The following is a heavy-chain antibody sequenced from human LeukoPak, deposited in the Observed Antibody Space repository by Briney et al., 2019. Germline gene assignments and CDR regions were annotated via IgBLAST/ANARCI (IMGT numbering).Heavy chain of an antibody. CDR2: INAGNGNT. CDR1: GYAFTNYA. V-gene: IGHV1-3*01. J-gene: IGHJ4*02. D-gene: IGHD2-2*01. CDR3: ARGRIVVVPAALDY. Sequence: ASVKVSCKASGYAFTNYAMHWVRQAPGQRLEWMGWINAGNGNTKYSQKFQGRVTITRDTSASTAYMELSSLRSEDTAVYYCARGRIVVVPAALDYWGQGTLVTVSS.